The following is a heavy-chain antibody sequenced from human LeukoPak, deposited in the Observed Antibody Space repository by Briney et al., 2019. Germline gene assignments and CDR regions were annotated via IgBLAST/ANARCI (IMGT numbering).Heavy chain of an antibody. Sequence: GGSLRLSCAASGFTFSSYDMSWVRQAPGKGLEWVSAISGSGGSTYYADSVRGRFTISRDNSKNTLYLQMNSLRAEDTAVYYCAKDERYFDWLSVQGVDYFDYWGQGTLVTVSS. CDR2: ISGSGGST. V-gene: IGHV3-23*01. CDR1: GFTFSSYD. D-gene: IGHD3-9*01. CDR3: AKDERYFDWLSVQGVDYFDY. J-gene: IGHJ4*02.